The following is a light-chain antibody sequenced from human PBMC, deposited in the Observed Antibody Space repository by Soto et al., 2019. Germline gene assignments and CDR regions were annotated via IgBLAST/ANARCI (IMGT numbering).Light chain of an antibody. J-gene: IGKJ3*01. CDR1: QSISSY. Sequence: DIQMTQSPSSLSASVGDRVTITCRASQSISSYLDWYQQKPGKAPNLLIYAASSVNSGVPSKFSGSGSGTDFTLTISSPQTEDFATYYCQQSYSSPVTFVPGTKVDIK. CDR3: QQSYSSPVT. CDR2: AAS. V-gene: IGKV1-39*01.